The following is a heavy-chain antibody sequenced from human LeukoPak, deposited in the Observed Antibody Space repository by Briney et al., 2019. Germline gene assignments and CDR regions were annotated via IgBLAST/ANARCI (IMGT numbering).Heavy chain of an antibody. J-gene: IGHJ4*02. CDR2: IYTSGST. V-gene: IGHV4-61*02. Sequence: KASETLSLTCTVSGGSISSGSYYWSWIRQPAGKGLEWIGRIYTSGSTNYNPSLKSRVTISVDTSKNQFSLKLSSVTAADTAVYYCARDNRGLAVAGRRINYFDYWGQGTLVTVSS. CDR3: ARDNRGLAVAGRRINYFDY. CDR1: GGSISSGSYY. D-gene: IGHD6-19*01.